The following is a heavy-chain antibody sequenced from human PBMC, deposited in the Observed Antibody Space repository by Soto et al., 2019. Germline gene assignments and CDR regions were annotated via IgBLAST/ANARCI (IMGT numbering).Heavy chain of an antibody. Sequence: QVQLQESGPGLVKPSETLSLTCTVSSGSISPYYWSWIRQPPGKGLEWIGYIYRSGSTDYNPSLKSRVXXSXDXXKNQFSLKLASVTAADTAIYYCARHLPYGGPDFEYWGQGALVIVSS. D-gene: IGHD4-17*01. CDR3: ARHLPYGGPDFEY. J-gene: IGHJ4*02. V-gene: IGHV4-59*08. CDR1: SGSISPYY. CDR2: IYRSGST.